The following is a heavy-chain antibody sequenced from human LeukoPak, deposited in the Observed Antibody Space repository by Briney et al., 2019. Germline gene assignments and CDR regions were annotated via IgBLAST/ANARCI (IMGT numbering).Heavy chain of an antibody. V-gene: IGHV3-21*01. J-gene: IGHJ3*02. D-gene: IGHD2-15*01. Sequence: GGSLRLSCAASGFTFSRYSMNWVRQAPGKGLEWVSSISSSSNYIYYADSVKGRFTISRDNAKNSLYLQMNSLRAEDTAVYYCAREGGYCSGGSCYGDVLDIWGQGTMVTVSS. CDR2: ISSSSNYI. CDR3: AREGGYCSGGSCYGDVLDI. CDR1: GFTFSRYS.